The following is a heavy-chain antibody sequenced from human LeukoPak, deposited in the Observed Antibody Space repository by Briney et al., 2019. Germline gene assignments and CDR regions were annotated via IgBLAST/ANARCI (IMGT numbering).Heavy chain of an antibody. V-gene: IGHV4-39*07. Sequence: SETLSLTCTVSGGSISSSSYYWGWIRQPPGKGLEWIGSIYYSGSTYYNPSLKSRVTISVDTSKNQFSLKLSSVTAADTAVYYCARAMSIAARLQTIFDYWGQGTLVSVSS. CDR1: GGSISSSSYY. CDR2: IYYSGST. J-gene: IGHJ4*02. CDR3: ARAMSIAARLQTIFDY. D-gene: IGHD6-6*01.